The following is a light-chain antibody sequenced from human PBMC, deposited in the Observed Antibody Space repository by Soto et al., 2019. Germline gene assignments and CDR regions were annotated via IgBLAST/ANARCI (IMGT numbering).Light chain of an antibody. CDR1: SSDVGGYNY. Sequence: QSALTQPASVSGSPGQSSTISCTGTSSDVGGYNYVSWYQQHPGKAPKPMIYDVSNRPSGVSNRYSGSKSGNTASLTISVLLAETDADYYCRSYCRSSTLVFGRGTKLAVL. J-gene: IGLJ2*01. V-gene: IGLV2-14*01. CDR3: RSYCRSSTLV. CDR2: DVS.